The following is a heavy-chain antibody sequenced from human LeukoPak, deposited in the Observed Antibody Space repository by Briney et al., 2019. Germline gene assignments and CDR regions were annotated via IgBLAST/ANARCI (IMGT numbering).Heavy chain of an antibody. CDR2: IYYTGTT. D-gene: IGHD2-15*01. CDR1: GDSMISYY. CDR3: ARLLPNTLPGLPYNYHYLDV. J-gene: IGHJ6*03. Sequence: SETVSLTCTVSGDSMISYYWSWIRQLPGKGLEWIGYIYYTGTTNYNPSLRSRVIISVDTSRNQFSLRLNSVTAADTAVYYCARLLPNTLPGLPYNYHYLDVWGKGTTVAVSS. V-gene: IGHV4-59*01.